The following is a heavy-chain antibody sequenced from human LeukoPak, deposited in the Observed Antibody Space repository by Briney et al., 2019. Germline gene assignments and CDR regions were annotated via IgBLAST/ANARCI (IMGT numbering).Heavy chain of an antibody. CDR2: VNSDESIT. V-gene: IGHV3-74*01. CDR1: GFTFSSYW. D-gene: IGHD3-3*02. J-gene: IGHJ6*02. CDR3: ARGHLPTPRSAMDV. Sequence: PGGSLRLSCAASGFTFSSYWVHWVRKAPGKGLVWFLRVNSDESITTYADSVNGRFTISRDNAKNTLYLQMKSLRAEDTAVYYCARGHLPTPRSAMDVWGQGTTVTVSS.